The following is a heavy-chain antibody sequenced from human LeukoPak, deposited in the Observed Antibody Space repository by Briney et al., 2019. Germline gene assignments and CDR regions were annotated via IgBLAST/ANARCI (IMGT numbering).Heavy chain of an antibody. D-gene: IGHD3-3*01. J-gene: IGHJ6*02. Sequence: GGSLRLSCAASGFTFSSYSMNWVRQAPGKGLGWVSSISSSSSYIYYADSVKGRFTISRDNAKNSLYLQMNSLRAEDTAVYYCASQLEWLNYYYYGMDVWGQGTTATVSS. CDR2: ISSSSSYI. CDR1: GFTFSSYS. CDR3: ASQLEWLNYYYYGMDV. V-gene: IGHV3-21*01.